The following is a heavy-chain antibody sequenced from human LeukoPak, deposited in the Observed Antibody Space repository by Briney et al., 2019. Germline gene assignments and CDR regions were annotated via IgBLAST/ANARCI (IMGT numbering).Heavy chain of an antibody. D-gene: IGHD1-26*01. CDR2: ISGSGSST. V-gene: IGHV3-23*01. CDR1: GFTFSSYA. Sequence: PGGSLRLSCAASGFTFSSYAMSWVRQAPGKGLEWVSGISGSGSSTYYADSVKGRFTISRDNSKDTVHLQMNSLRAEDTAIYYCARDLNNGSYHWFDPWGQGTLVTVSS. CDR3: ARDLNNGSYHWFDP. J-gene: IGHJ5*02.